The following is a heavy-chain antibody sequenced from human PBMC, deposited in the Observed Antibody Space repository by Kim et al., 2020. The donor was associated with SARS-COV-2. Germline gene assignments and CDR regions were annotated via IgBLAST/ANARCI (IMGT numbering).Heavy chain of an antibody. CDR1: GFTFSSYW. Sequence: GGSLRLSCAASGFTFSSYWMHWVRQAPGKGLVWVSRINSDGSSTSYADSVKGRFTISRDNAKNTLYLQMNSLRAEDTAVYYCARELVSKDRRANYYYYGMDVWGQGTTVTVSS. V-gene: IGHV3-74*01. J-gene: IGHJ6*02. CDR2: INSDGSST. CDR3: ARELVSKDRRANYYYYGMDV. D-gene: IGHD6-13*01.